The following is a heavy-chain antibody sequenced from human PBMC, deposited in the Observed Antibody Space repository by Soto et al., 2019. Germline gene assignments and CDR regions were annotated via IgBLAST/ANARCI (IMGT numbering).Heavy chain of an antibody. J-gene: IGHJ5*02. D-gene: IGHD3-10*01. Sequence: QVQLQQRGAGLLKPSETLSLTCGVHGESLSGYYWTWIRQPPGRGLEWIGEINPGRNTNYNPSLKSRVTISTDTSENHFSLNLTSVTAADTAIYYCARSHYGGWAAWFDPWGQGTLVTISS. CDR2: INPGRNT. V-gene: IGHV4-34*01. CDR1: GESLSGYY. CDR3: ARSHYGGWAAWFDP.